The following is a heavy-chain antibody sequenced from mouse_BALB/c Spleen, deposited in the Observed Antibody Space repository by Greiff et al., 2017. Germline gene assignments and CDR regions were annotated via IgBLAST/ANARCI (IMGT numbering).Heavy chain of an antibody. V-gene: IGHV1-80*01. CDR1: GYAFSSYW. Sequence: VQLQQSGAELVRPGSSVKISCKASGYAFSSYWMNWVKQRPGQGLEWIGQIYPGDGDTNYNGKFRDKATLTADKSSSTAYMQLSSLTSEDSAVYFCARGDAWFAYWGQGTLVTVSA. CDR3: ARGDAWFAY. J-gene: IGHJ3*01. CDR2: IYPGDGDT. D-gene: IGHD3-3*01.